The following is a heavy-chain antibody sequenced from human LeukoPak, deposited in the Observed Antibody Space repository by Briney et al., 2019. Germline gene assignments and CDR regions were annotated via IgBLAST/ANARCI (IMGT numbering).Heavy chain of an antibody. V-gene: IGHV4-38-2*02. D-gene: IGHD3-3*01. CDR2: IYHSGST. Sequence: PSETLSLTCTVSGYSISSGYYWGWIRQPPGKGLEWIGEIYHSGSTNYNPSLKSRVTISVDKSKNQFSLKLSSVTAADTAVYYCARGIFGVVPRNNWFDPWGQGTLVTVSS. CDR3: ARGIFGVVPRNNWFDP. CDR1: GYSISSGYY. J-gene: IGHJ5*02.